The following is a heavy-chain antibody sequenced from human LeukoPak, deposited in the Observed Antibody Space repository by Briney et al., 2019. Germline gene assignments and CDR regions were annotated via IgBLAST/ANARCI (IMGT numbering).Heavy chain of an antibody. J-gene: IGHJ4*02. CDR2: INNDGSST. CDR3: VRRDTSGWTAY. CDR1: AFTFSSYW. V-gene: IGHV3-74*03. D-gene: IGHD6-19*01. Sequence: GGSLRLSCAASAFTFSSYWMHWVRQAPGKGPVWVSRINNDGSSTTYADSVKGRFTISRDNAKNTLYLQMNSLRAEDTAVYYCVRRDTSGWTAYWGQGTLVTVSS.